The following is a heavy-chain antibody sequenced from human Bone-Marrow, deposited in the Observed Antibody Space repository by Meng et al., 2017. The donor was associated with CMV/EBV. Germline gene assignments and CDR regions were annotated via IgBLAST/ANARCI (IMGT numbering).Heavy chain of an antibody. CDR3: AWGSGLAS. CDR2: IKPDGSEK. J-gene: IGHJ4*02. V-gene: IGHV3-7*04. CDR1: GFPFSRYW. Sequence: GGSLRLSCEASGFPFSRYWMSWVRQAPGKGLEWVANIKPDGSEKYYVDSVKGRFTIARDNAKNSLYLQMNSLRVEDTAVYHCAWGSGLASWGQGTLVTVSS.